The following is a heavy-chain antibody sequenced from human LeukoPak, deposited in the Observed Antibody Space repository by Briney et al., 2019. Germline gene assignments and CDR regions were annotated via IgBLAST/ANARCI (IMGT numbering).Heavy chain of an antibody. CDR3: ARDDILTGYPTPFDY. Sequence: GGSLRLSCEVSGFTLSSYTMNWVRQAPGKGLEWVSSISSSSSYIYYADSVKGRFTISRDNAKNSLYLQMNSLRAGDTAVYYCARDDILTGYPTPFDYWGQGTLVTVSS. CDR2: ISSSSSYI. D-gene: IGHD3-9*01. CDR1: GFTLSSYT. V-gene: IGHV3-21*01. J-gene: IGHJ4*02.